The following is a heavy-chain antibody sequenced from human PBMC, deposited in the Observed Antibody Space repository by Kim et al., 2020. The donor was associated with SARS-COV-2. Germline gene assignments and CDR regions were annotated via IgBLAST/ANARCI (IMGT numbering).Heavy chain of an antibody. V-gene: IGHV3-23*01. CDR1: GFTFSSYA. Sequence: GGSLRLSCAASGFTFSSYAMSWVRQAPGKGLEWVSAISGSGGSTYYADSVKGRFTISRDNSKNTLYLQMNSLRAEDTAVYYCAKDGGLVAVAIYGAFDIWGQGTMVTVSS. J-gene: IGHJ3*02. CDR3: AKDGGLVAVAIYGAFDI. D-gene: IGHD6-19*01. CDR2: ISGSGGST.